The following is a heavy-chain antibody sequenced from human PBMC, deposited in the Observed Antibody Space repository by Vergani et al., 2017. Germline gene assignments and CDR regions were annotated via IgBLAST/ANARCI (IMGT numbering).Heavy chain of an antibody. Sequence: QLQLQESGPGVVKPSETLSLTCTVSGGSISSSSYYWGWIRQPPGKGLEWIGSLYYSGSTYYNPSLKSRVTIFVDASKNQFSLKLSSVTAADTALYYCAREKNVLRFLEWLPRAFDIWGQGTMVTVSS. D-gene: IGHD3-3*01. CDR1: GGSISSSSYY. V-gene: IGHV4-39*01. CDR3: AREKNVLRFLEWLPRAFDI. CDR2: LYYSGST. J-gene: IGHJ3*02.